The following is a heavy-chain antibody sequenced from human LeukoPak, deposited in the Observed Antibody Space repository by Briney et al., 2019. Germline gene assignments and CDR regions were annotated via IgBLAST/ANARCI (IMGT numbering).Heavy chain of an antibody. CDR1: GYTFTGYY. Sequence: ASVKVSCKASGYTFTGYYMHWVRQAPGQGLEWMGWINPNSGGTNYAQKFQGRVTMTRDTSISTAYMELSRLRSDDTAVYYCARAPRGIAAVGNDYWGQGTLVTVSS. CDR3: ARAPRGIAAVGNDY. CDR2: INPNSGGT. V-gene: IGHV1-2*02. J-gene: IGHJ4*02. D-gene: IGHD6-13*01.